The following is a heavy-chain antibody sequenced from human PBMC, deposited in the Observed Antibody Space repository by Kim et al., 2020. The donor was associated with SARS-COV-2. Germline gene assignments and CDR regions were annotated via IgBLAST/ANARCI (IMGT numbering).Heavy chain of an antibody. Sequence: GGSLRLSCAASGFTFSSYAMSWVRQAPGKGLEWVSAISGSGGSTYYAASVKDRCTTFSTDTNKTMQLQMNSIRADEAAVYYCAKGPGAFFTIGWF. J-gene: IGHJ5*01. CDR1: GFTFSSYA. CDR2: ISGSGGST. CDR3: AKGPGAFFTIGWF. V-gene: IGHV3-23*01. D-gene: IGHD3-10*01.